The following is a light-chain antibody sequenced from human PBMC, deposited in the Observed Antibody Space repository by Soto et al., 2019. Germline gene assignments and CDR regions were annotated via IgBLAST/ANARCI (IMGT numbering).Light chain of an antibody. J-gene: IGKJ4*01. V-gene: IGKV3-15*01. Sequence: EIVMTQSPATLSVSPGERATLSCRASQSVSSNLAWYQQKPGQAPRLLIYGASTRATGIAARFSGSGSGTEFTLTISSLQSEDFAVYYCQQYNNWAPLTFGGGTKLEIK. CDR3: QQYNNWAPLT. CDR2: GAS. CDR1: QSVSSN.